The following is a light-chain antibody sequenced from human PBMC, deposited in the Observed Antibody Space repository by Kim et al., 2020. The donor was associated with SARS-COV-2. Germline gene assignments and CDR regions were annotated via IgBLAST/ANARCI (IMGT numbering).Light chain of an antibody. CDR2: QDS. Sequence: SYELTQPPSVSVSPGQTASITCSGDKLGDKYACWYQQKPGQSPVLVIYQDSKRPSGIPERFSGSNSGNTATLTISGTQAMDEADYYCQAWDSSIDVVFGG. CDR1: KLGDKY. J-gene: IGLJ2*01. CDR3: QAWDSSIDVV. V-gene: IGLV3-1*01.